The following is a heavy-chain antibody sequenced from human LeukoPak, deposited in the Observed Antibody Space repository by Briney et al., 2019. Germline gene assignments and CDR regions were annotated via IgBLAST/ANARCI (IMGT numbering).Heavy chain of an antibody. CDR3: ARQLYNYGRPFDS. CDR1: GGSISSGGYY. Sequence: SETPSLTCTVSGGSISSGGYYWSWIRQHPGKGLEWIGSIYYSGSTYYNPSLKSRITISVDTSKNQFSLKLSSVTAADTAVYYCARQLYNYGRPFDSWGQGTLVTVSS. J-gene: IGHJ4*02. CDR2: IYYSGST. D-gene: IGHD5-18*01. V-gene: IGHV4-39*01.